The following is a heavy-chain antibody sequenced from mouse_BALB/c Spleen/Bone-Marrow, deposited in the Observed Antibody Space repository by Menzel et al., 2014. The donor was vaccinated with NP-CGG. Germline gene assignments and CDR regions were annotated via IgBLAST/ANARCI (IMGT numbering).Heavy chain of an antibody. V-gene: IGHV14-3*02. CDR1: GFNIKDTY. CDR3: SRRLRSAMDY. D-gene: IGHD1-1*01. CDR2: IDTADGNT. Sequence: EVQLQQSGAELVKPGASVKLSCTASGFNIKDTYIHWVKQRPEQGLEWIGRIDTADGNTKYDPKFQGKATITADTSSNTAYLQLRSLTSEATDVYSCSRRLRSAMDYWGQGTSVTVSS. J-gene: IGHJ4*01.